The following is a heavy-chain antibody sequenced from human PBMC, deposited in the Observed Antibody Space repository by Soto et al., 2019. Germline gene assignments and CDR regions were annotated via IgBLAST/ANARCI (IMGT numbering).Heavy chain of an antibody. V-gene: IGHV3-33*01. CDR1: GFTFSSYG. J-gene: IGHJ6*02. CDR3: ARDQEYYDILTGFSYYYGMDV. D-gene: IGHD3-9*01. Sequence: QVQLVESGGGVVQPGRSLRLSCAASGFTFSSYGMHWVRQAPGKGLEWVAVIWYDGSNKYYADSVKGRFTISRDNSKNTLYLQMNSRRAEDTAVYYCARDQEYYDILTGFSYYYGMDVWGQGTKVTVSS. CDR2: IWYDGSNK.